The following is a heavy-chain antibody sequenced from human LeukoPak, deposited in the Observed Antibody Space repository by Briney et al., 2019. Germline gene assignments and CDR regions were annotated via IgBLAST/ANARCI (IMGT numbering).Heavy chain of an antibody. CDR1: GYTFTGYF. D-gene: IGHD3-10*01. V-gene: IGHV1-2*02. CDR3: ARNGEVPAFDI. J-gene: IGHJ3*02. Sequence: SVKVSCKASGYTFTGYFIHWVRQAPGQGLEWMGWINPNSGDTNYAQKFQGSVTMTRDTSISTASMELSRLRSDDTAVYYCARNGEVPAFDIWGQGTMVTVSS. CDR2: INPNSGDT.